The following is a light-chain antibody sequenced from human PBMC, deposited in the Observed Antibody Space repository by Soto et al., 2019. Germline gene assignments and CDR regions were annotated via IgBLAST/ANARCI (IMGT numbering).Light chain of an antibody. Sequence: QSALTQPASVSGSPGQSITISCTGTSSDVGAYGYVSWYQQHPGKAPKLMIYEVGYRPSGVSNRFSGSKSGNAASLTISGLQAEDEADYYCSSYTTSSTVVFGGGTKLTAL. J-gene: IGLJ2*01. V-gene: IGLV2-14*01. CDR3: SSYTTSSTVV. CDR1: SSDVGAYGY. CDR2: EVG.